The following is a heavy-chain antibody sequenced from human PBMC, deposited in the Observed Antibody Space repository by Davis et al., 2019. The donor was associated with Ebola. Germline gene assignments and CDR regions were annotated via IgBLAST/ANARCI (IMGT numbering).Heavy chain of an antibody. J-gene: IGHJ4*02. Sequence: PGGSLRLSCAASGFTVSSNYMSWVRQAPGKGLEWVASVNQDGTEKYNVDSVKGRFTVSRDNAKNSLYLQMNNLRAEDTAVYYCARLLTPRYCSADGCYLEIFENWGQGTLVSVSS. CDR1: GFTVSSNY. CDR2: VNQDGTEK. CDR3: ARLLTPRYCSADGCYLEIFEN. V-gene: IGHV3-7*03. D-gene: IGHD2-15*01.